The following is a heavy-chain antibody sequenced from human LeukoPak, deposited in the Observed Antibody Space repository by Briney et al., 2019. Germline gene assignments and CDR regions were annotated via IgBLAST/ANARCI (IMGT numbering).Heavy chain of an antibody. CDR3: ARAMVRGALFDY. CDR1: GGSISSYY. Sequence: SETLSLTCTVSGGSISSYYWSWIRQPPGKELEWIGYIYYSGSTNYNPSLKSRVTISVDTSKNQFSLKLSSVTAADTAVYYCARAMVRGALFDYWGQGTLVTVSS. V-gene: IGHV4-59*01. CDR2: IYYSGST. D-gene: IGHD3-10*01. J-gene: IGHJ4*02.